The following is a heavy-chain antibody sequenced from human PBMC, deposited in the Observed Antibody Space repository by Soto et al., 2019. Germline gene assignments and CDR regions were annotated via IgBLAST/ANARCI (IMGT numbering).Heavy chain of an antibody. D-gene: IGHD3-3*01. CDR1: GYSFTRHW. J-gene: IGHJ6*04. V-gene: IGHV5-51*01. Sequence: GESLKISCKGSGYSFTRHWIGWVRQMPGKGLEWMGIIYPGDSDTRYSPSFQGQVTISADKSISTAYLQWSSLKASDTAMYYCARQSYYVFWSGYYDPLDYYSGMDVWGKGTTVPVSS. CDR3: ARQSYYVFWSGYYDPLDYYSGMDV. CDR2: IYPGDSDT.